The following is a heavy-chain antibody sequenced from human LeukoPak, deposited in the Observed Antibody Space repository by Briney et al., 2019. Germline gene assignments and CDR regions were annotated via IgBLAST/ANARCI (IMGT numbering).Heavy chain of an antibody. CDR3: ARGDVVAITTPDY. Sequence: GGSLRLSCAASGFTFISYAMHWVRQAPGKGLEWVAVISYDGSQNYYADSVRGRFAISRHNSKNTLHLIMKSLRPEDTAVYYCARGDVVAITTPDYWGQGTLVTVSS. CDR1: GFTFISYA. V-gene: IGHV3-30*09. CDR2: ISYDGSQN. J-gene: IGHJ4*02. D-gene: IGHD3-22*01.